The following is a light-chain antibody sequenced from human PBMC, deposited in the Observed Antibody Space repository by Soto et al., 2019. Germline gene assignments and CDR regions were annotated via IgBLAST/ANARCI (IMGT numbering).Light chain of an antibody. CDR3: QQYNSYWWT. CDR2: DAS. V-gene: IGKV1-5*01. Sequence: DIQMTQSPSTLSASVGDRVTITCRASQSISSWLAWYQQKPGKAPKLLIYDASSLESGVPSRFSGCGSGTEFTLTISSRQPDDFATYYCQQYNSYWWTFGQGTKVEIK. J-gene: IGKJ1*01. CDR1: QSISSW.